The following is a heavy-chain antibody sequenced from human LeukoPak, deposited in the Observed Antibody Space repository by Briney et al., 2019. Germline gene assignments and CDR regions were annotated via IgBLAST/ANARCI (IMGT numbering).Heavy chain of an antibody. CDR3: ARYWDPRVRTFDI. V-gene: IGHV3-23*01. Sequence: AGSRRLSSRASVFTFSSYAMSWVRQAPGKGLEWVSLISGNGGSIVYADSVRGRFTISRDNSKNTFYLQMNSLRAEDTALYYCARYWDPRVRTFDIWGQGTVVTVSS. J-gene: IGHJ3*02. D-gene: IGHD2-15*01. CDR2: ISGNGGSI. CDR1: VFTFSSYA.